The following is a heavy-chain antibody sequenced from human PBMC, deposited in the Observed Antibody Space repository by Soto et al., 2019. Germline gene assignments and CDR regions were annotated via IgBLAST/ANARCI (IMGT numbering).Heavy chain of an antibody. J-gene: IGHJ4*02. CDR2: ISYSGST. D-gene: IGHD1-26*01. CDR3: ATWRVDSGTYSVAY. CDR1: GGSISSYY. V-gene: IGHV4-59*12. Sequence: QVQLQESGPGLMKPSETLPLTCTVSGGSISSYYCNWIRQSPGKGLEWIGYISYSGSTNYNPSLKSRVTISIDTSKNQFSLRLSSVTAADTAVYYCATWRVDSGTYSVAYWGQGTLVTVSS.